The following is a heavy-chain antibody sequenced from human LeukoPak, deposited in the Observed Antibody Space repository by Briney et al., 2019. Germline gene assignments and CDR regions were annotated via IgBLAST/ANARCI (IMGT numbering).Heavy chain of an antibody. CDR2: IRYHGSDK. Sequence: GGSLRLSCAASGFTFSGSGMHWVRQAPGKGLEWVAFIRYHGSDKYYADSVKGRFTISRDNSKNTLYLQMNSLRAEDTAVYYCARSPTSWYFDYWGQGTLVTVSS. CDR1: GFTFSGSG. V-gene: IGHV3-30*02. CDR3: ARSPTSWYFDY. D-gene: IGHD2-2*01. J-gene: IGHJ4*02.